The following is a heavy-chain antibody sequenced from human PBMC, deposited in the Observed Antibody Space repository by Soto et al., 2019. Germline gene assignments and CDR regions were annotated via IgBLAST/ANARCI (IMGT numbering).Heavy chain of an antibody. CDR1: GGSIYTYY. J-gene: IGHJ4*02. Sequence: SETLSLTCNVSGGSIYTYYWGWIRQPPGKGLEWIGSIYYSGSTYNNPSLRSRVSMSIDTSKDQFSLKLKSVTAAGTALYFCARQRTSVVTQAYFDVWGPGSLVTVSS. CDR2: IYYSGST. CDR3: ARQRTSVVTQAYFDV. D-gene: IGHD2-21*02. V-gene: IGHV4-39*01.